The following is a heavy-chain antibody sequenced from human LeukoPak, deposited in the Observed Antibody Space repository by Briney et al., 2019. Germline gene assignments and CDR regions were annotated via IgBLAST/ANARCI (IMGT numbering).Heavy chain of an antibody. D-gene: IGHD2-2*02. V-gene: IGHV1-69*13. CDR3: ARDLGGYCSSTSCYTSVWFDP. J-gene: IGHJ5*02. CDR2: IIPIFGTA. Sequence: ASVKVSCKASGGTFSSYAISWVRQAPGQGLEWMGGIIPIFGTANYAQKFQGRVTITADESTGTAYMELSSLRSEDTAVYYCARDLGGYCSSTSCYTSVWFDPWGQGTLVTVSS. CDR1: GGTFSSYA.